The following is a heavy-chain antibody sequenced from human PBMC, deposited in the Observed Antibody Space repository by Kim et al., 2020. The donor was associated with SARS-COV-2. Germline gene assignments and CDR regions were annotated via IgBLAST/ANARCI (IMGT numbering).Heavy chain of an antibody. Sequence: SQTLSLTCAISGDSVSSNSAAWNWIRQSPSRGLEWLGRTYYRSKWYNDYAVSVKSRITINPDTSKNQFSLQLNSVTPEDTAVYYCARVTGSRGYSYGQSYWYFDLWGRGTLVTVSS. J-gene: IGHJ2*01. CDR2: TYYRSKWYN. V-gene: IGHV6-1*01. CDR1: GDSVSSNSAA. CDR3: ARVTGSRGYSYGQSYWYFDL. D-gene: IGHD5-18*01.